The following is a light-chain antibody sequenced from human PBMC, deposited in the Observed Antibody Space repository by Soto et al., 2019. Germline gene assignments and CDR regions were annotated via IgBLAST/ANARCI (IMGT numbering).Light chain of an antibody. CDR3: CSSAGTYTSV. J-gene: IGLJ3*02. Sequence: QSALTQPRSVSGSPGLSVTISCTGTSSDVGGYNYVSWYQQHPGKAPKLMIYDVSKRPSGVPDRFSGSKSGNTASLTISGLQAEDEADYYCCSSAGTYTSVFGGGTKVTVL. CDR2: DVS. CDR1: SSDVGGYNY. V-gene: IGLV2-11*01.